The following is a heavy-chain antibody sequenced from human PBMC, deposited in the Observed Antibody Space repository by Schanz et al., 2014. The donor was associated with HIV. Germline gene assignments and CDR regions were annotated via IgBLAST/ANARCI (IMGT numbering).Heavy chain of an antibody. Sequence: QVHLVESGGGVVQPGGSLRLSCAASGFTFNNYALHWIRQAPGKELEWVAVISYDGRNKCFGDSVKGRITISRDNSKNTLYLQIKSLRTEDTAVYYCAKDRNHYDSRYRGKGNYYYYYGMDVWGQGTTVTVSS. V-gene: IGHV3-30*04. D-gene: IGHD3-22*01. CDR2: ISYDGRNK. CDR3: AKDRNHYDSRYRGKGNYYYYYGMDV. J-gene: IGHJ6*02. CDR1: GFTFNNYA.